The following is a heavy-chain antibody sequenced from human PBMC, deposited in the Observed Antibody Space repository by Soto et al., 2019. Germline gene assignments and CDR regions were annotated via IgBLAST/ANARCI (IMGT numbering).Heavy chain of an antibody. V-gene: IGHV1-2*02. CDR2: IDPKSGGT. CDR1: GPTFIAYY. Sequence: QLVQSGAEVKKPGASVKVSCKTSGPTFIAYYIHWVRQAPGQGLEWMGWIDPKSGGTTYEQKFLGRVTMTRDASINTAYVELNRLTSDDTAVYYCARVSVDVPEWGQGTLLTVSS. D-gene: IGHD5-12*01. J-gene: IGHJ4*02. CDR3: ARVSVDVPE.